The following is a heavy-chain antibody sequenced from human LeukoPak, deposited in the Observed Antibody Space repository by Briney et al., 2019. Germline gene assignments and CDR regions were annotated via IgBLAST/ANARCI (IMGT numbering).Heavy chain of an antibody. CDR2: IRSKANSYAT. Sequence: GGSLRLSCAASGFTFSGSAMHWVRQASGKGLEWVGRIRSKANSYATAYAASVKGRFTISRDDSKNTAYLQMNSLKTEDTAVYYCTRQEDTAKAPRYYYGMDVWGQGTTVTVSS. V-gene: IGHV3-73*01. CDR1: GFTFSGSA. CDR3: TRQEDTAKAPRYYYGMDV. J-gene: IGHJ6*02. D-gene: IGHD6-25*01.